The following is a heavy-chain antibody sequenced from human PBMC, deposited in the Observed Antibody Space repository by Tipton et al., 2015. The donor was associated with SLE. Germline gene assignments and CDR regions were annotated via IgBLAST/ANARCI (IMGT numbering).Heavy chain of an antibody. CDR2: ISSSSSYI. V-gene: IGHV3-21*03. CDR3: ARGSYSGYDLDY. Sequence: SLRLSCAASGFTFSIYTMSWVRQAPGKGLEWVSSISSSSSYIYYADSVKGRFTISRDNAKNSLYLQMNRLRAEDTAVYYCARGSYSGYDLDYWGQGTLVTVSS. CDR1: GFTFSIYT. D-gene: IGHD5-12*01. J-gene: IGHJ4*02.